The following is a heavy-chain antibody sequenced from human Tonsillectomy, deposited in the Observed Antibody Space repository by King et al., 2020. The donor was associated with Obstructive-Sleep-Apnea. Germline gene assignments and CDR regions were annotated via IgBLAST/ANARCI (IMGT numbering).Heavy chain of an antibody. Sequence: VQLVESGAEVKKPGASVKVSCKASGYTFTSYGISWVRQAPGQGLEWMGWISAYNGNTNYAQKLQGRVTMTTDTSTSTAYMELRSLRSDDTAVYYCARTYYDILTGYHIDYWGQGTLVTVSS. D-gene: IGHD3-9*01. CDR3: ARTYYDILTGYHIDY. CDR2: ISAYNGNT. J-gene: IGHJ4*02. CDR1: GYTFTSYG. V-gene: IGHV1-18*04.